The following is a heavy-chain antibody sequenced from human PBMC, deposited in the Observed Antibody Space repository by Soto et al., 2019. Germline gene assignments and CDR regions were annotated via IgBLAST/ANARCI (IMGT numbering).Heavy chain of an antibody. Sequence: SETLSLTCTVSVGSVCSDYNYWSWIRQSPGKGLEWIGYISGSGSTGYNPSLKNRLTMSVDRSKNQFTLRLTSVTAADTAVYFCATESGSTYGYFDYWGQGTQVTVSS. CDR1: VGSVCSDYNY. J-gene: IGHJ4*02. CDR3: ATESGSTYGYFDY. CDR2: ISGSGST. V-gene: IGHV4-30-4*01. D-gene: IGHD5-18*01.